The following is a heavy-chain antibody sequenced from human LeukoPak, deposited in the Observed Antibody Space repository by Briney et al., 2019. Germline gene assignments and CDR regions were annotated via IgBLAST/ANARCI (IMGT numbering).Heavy chain of an antibody. J-gene: IGHJ4*02. CDR3: ARHVYAVTISYFDY. CDR2: IYYSGST. D-gene: IGHD1-1*01. CDR1: GGSMSGYY. V-gene: IGHV4-59*05. Sequence: PSETLSLTCTVSGGSMSGYYWSWIRQPPGKGLEWIGSIYYSGSTYYNPSLKGRVTISVDTSKNQFSLKLSSVTAADTAVYYCARHVYAVTISYFDYWGQGTLVTVSS.